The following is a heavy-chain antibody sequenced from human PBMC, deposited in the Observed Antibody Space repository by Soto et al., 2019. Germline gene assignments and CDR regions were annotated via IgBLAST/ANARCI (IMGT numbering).Heavy chain of an antibody. CDR2: VFYSGST. V-gene: IGHV4-59*08. CDR3: ARHGGDGYNDFFDY. Sequence: PSWTLSLTCTVSGGSVSPYYWSWIRQPPGRGLEWIGYVFYSGSTNYNPSLKSRVTISVDTSKNQFSLLLKSVTAADTAVYYCARHGGDGYNDFFDYWGQGTLVTVSS. J-gene: IGHJ4*02. CDR1: GGSVSPYY. D-gene: IGHD3-16*01.